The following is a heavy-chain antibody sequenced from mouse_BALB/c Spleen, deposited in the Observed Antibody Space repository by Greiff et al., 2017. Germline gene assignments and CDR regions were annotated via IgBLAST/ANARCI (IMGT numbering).Heavy chain of an antibody. D-gene: IGHD2-14*01. V-gene: IGHV2-9*02. CDR1: GFSLTSYG. Sequence: VQLQESGPGLVAPSQSLSITCTVSGFSLTSYGVHWVRQPPGKGLEWLGVIWAGGSTNYNSALMSRLSISKDNSKSQVFLKMNSLQTDDTAMYYCAREDMGGRYGDFDYWGQGTTLTVSS. CDR3: AREDMGGRYGDFDY. J-gene: IGHJ2*01. CDR2: IWAGGST.